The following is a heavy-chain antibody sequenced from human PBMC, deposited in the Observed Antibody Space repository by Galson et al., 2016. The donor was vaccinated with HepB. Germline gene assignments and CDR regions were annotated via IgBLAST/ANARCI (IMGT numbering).Heavy chain of an antibody. J-gene: IGHJ6*02. Sequence: SLRLSCAASGFTFSSYWMHWVRQAPGKGLVWVSRINSDGSSTSYADSVKGRFTISRDNAKNTLYLQMNSLRAEDTAVYYCARGSSSWSLYYYYGMGVWGQGTTVTVSS. CDR2: INSDGSST. CDR1: GFTFSSYW. CDR3: ARGSSSWSLYYYYGMGV. D-gene: IGHD6-13*01. V-gene: IGHV3-74*01.